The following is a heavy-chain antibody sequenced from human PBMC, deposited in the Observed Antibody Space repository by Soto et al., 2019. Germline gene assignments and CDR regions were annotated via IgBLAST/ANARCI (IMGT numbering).Heavy chain of an antibody. CDR3: TSLYYGH. CDR2: IKSKADGGTT. V-gene: IGHV3-15*01. D-gene: IGHD4-17*01. J-gene: IGHJ4*02. Sequence: GGSLRLSCAASEFTFANAWISWVRQAPGKGLEWVGRIKSKADGGTTDYAAPVKGRFTISRDESQNTLYLQMNSLKTEDTAVYYFTSLYYGHWGQGTLVTVSS. CDR1: EFTFANAW.